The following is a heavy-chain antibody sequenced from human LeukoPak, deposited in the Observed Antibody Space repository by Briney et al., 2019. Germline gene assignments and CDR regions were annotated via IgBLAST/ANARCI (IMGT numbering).Heavy chain of an antibody. V-gene: IGHV1-2*02. Sequence: ASVKVSCKASGYTFTGYYMHWARQAPGQGLEWMGWINPNSGGTNYAQKFQGRVTMTRDTSISTAYMELSRLRSDDTAVYYCARGYYDILTGYYNDYWGQGTLVTVSS. CDR3: ARGYYDILTGYYNDY. D-gene: IGHD3-9*01. CDR1: GYTFTGYY. CDR2: INPNSGGT. J-gene: IGHJ4*02.